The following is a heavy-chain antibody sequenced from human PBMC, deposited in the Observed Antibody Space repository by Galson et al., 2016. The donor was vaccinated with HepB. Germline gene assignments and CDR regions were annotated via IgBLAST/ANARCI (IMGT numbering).Heavy chain of an antibody. CDR3: ARTQLAYYFDY. D-gene: IGHD1-7*01. Sequence: SLRLSCAASGFIFRNFAMNWVRQAPGKGLEWVSTLSTSGFATYSAAVNGRFTISRDKSKSSVFLQMTSLRAEDTALYFCARTQLAYYFDYWGPGALVSISS. CDR2: LSTSGFAT. J-gene: IGHJ4*02. CDR1: GFIFRNFA. V-gene: IGHV3-23*01.